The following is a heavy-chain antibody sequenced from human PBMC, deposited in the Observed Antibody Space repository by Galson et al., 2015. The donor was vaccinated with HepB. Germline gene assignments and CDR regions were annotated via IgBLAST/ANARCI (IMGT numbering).Heavy chain of an antibody. CDR3: AKVRDSSGYSLDY. V-gene: IGHV3-23*01. Sequence: SLRLSCAASGFTFSSYAMSWVRQAPGKGLEWVSAISGSGGSTYYADSVEGRFTISRDNSKNTLYLQMNSLRAEDTAVYYCAKVRDSSGYSLDYWGQGTLVTVSS. CDR1: GFTFSSYA. CDR2: ISGSGGST. J-gene: IGHJ4*02. D-gene: IGHD3-22*01.